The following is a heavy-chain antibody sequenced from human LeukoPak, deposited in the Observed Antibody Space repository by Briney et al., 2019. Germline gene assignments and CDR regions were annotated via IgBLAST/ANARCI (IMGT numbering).Heavy chain of an antibody. CDR2: IYYSGST. D-gene: IGHD3-10*01. V-gene: IGHV4-59*08. Sequence: PSETLSLTCTVSGGSISSYYWSWIRQPPGKGLEWIGYIYYSGSTNYNPSLKSRVTISVDTSKNQFSLKLSSVTAADTAVYYCARGDYGSGSYYGGWGQGTLVTVSS. CDR1: GGSISSYY. J-gene: IGHJ4*02. CDR3: ARGDYGSGSYYGG.